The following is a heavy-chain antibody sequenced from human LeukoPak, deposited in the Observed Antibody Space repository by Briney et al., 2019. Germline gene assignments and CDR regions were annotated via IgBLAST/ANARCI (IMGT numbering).Heavy chain of an antibody. D-gene: IGHD3-22*01. V-gene: IGHV4-4*07. CDR3: AMYNYDTSGFDY. CDR1: GGSVGSFSIYY. Sequence: PSETLSLTCSVSGGSVGSFSIYYWSWVRQPAGKGLEWIGRIYTGGSTSTSYNPSLESRVSISVDKSKNHFSLTLRSVTAADTAVYYCAMYNYDTSGFDYWGQGTRVTVSS. J-gene: IGHJ4*02. CDR2: IYTGGST.